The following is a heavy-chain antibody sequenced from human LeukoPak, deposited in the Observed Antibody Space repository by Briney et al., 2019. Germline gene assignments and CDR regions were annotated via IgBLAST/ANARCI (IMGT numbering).Heavy chain of an antibody. Sequence: GASVKVSFKVSGYTLTELSMHWVRQAPGKGLEGMGGFDPEDGETIYAQKFQGRVTMTEDTSTDTAYMELSSLRSEDTAVYYCATIVATRAFDIWGQGTMVTVSS. D-gene: IGHD5-12*01. V-gene: IGHV1-24*01. CDR1: GYTLTELS. CDR2: FDPEDGET. CDR3: ATIVATRAFDI. J-gene: IGHJ3*02.